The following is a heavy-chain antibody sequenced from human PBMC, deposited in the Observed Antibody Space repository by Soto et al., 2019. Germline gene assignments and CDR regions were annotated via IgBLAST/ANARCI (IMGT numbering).Heavy chain of an antibody. V-gene: IGHV3-30-3*01. CDR1: GFTFSSNA. Sequence: PGGSLRLSCAASGFTFSSNAMHWVRQAPGKGLEWVAVISYVGGNKYYADSVKGRFTISRDNSKNTLYLQMNSLRAEDTAVYYCARDRSPMAPYSYYYYGMDVWGQGTAVTVSS. CDR3: ARDRSPMAPYSYYYYGMDV. J-gene: IGHJ6*02. CDR2: ISYVGGNK. D-gene: IGHD3-10*01.